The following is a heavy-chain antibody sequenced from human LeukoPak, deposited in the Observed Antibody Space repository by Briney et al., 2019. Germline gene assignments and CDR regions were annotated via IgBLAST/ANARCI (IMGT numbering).Heavy chain of an antibody. Sequence: GGSLRLSCAASGFTFSSYAMSWVRQAPGKGLEWVSSISNSGGRTFYTDSVKGRFTISRDNSKITLYLQMNSLRAEDTAVYYCAKSYNGYESKPDYWGQGTLLTVSS. CDR1: GFTFSSYA. CDR2: ISNSGGRT. D-gene: IGHD5-12*01. CDR3: AKSYNGYESKPDY. J-gene: IGHJ4*02. V-gene: IGHV3-23*01.